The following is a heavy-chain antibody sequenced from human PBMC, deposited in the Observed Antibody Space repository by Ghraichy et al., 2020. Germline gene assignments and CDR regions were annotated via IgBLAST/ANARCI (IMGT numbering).Heavy chain of an antibody. CDR3: AGPKYSSGLRRRYFDY. V-gene: IGHV4-34*01. CDR1: GGSFSGYY. Sequence: SETLSLTCAVYGGSFSGYYWSWIRQPPGKGLEWIGEINHSGSTNYNPSLKSRVTISVDTSKNQFSLKLSSVTAADTAVYYCAGPKYSSGLRRRYFDYWGQGTLVTVSS. CDR2: INHSGST. J-gene: IGHJ4*02. D-gene: IGHD6-19*01.